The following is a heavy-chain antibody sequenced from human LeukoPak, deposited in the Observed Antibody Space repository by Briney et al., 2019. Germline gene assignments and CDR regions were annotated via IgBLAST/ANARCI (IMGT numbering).Heavy chain of an antibody. Sequence: GGSLRLSCAASGFTFSSYSMNWVRQAPGKGLEWVSSISSSSSYIYYADSVKGRFTISRDNAKNSLYLQMNSLRAEDTAVYYCAREVVAAAGFDYWGQGTLVTVS. J-gene: IGHJ4*02. V-gene: IGHV3-21*01. CDR2: ISSSSSYI. D-gene: IGHD6-13*01. CDR1: GFTFSSYS. CDR3: AREVVAAAGFDY.